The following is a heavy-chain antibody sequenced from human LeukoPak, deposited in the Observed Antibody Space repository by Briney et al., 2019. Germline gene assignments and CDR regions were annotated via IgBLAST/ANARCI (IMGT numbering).Heavy chain of an antibody. CDR2: IKQDGSEK. CDR1: GFTFSSYW. J-gene: IGHJ4*02. V-gene: IGHV3-7*05. CDR3: ARDTSRVAATYLIDY. D-gene: IGHD2-15*01. Sequence: GGTLTLSCAASGFTFSSYWMNGVRQAQGKGLERVANIKQDGSEKYYVDSVKGRVTISRDNAKNSLYLQMNSLRAADTAVYYCARDTSRVAATYLIDYWGQGTLVTVSS.